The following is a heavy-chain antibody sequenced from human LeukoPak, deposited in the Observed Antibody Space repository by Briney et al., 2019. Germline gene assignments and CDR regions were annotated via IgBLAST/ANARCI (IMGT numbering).Heavy chain of an antibody. CDR2: IHYSGST. J-gene: IGHJ6*02. Sequence: SETLSLTCTVSGGSISSYYWSWIRQPPGKGLEWIGYIHYSGSTNYNPSLKSRVTMSGDTSKNQVSLKMNSVTAADTAVYYCARAFCGGDCYYYYYGLDVWGRGTTVTVSS. D-gene: IGHD2-21*02. V-gene: IGHV4-59*12. CDR1: GGSISSYY. CDR3: ARAFCGGDCYYYYYGLDV.